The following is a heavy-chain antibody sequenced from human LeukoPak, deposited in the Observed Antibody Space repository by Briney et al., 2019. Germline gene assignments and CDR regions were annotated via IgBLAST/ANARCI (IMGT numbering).Heavy chain of an antibody. V-gene: IGHV1-24*01. CDR2: FDPEDGET. Sequence: ASVKVSCKVSGYTLTELSMHWVRQAPGKGLEWMGGFDPEDGETIYAQEFQGRVTMTEGTSTDTAYMELSSLRSEDTAVYYCATGWVGAAFDYWGQGTLVTVSS. CDR1: GYTLTELS. CDR3: ATGWVGAAFDY. J-gene: IGHJ4*02. D-gene: IGHD2-15*01.